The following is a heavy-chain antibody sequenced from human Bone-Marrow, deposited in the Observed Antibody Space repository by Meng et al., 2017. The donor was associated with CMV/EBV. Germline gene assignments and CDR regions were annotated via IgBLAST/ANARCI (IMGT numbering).Heavy chain of an antibody. CDR1: GGTFSSYA. Sequence: SVKVSCKASGGTFSSYAISWVRQAPGQGLEWMGGIIPIFGTANYAQKFQGRVTITTDESTSKAYMELSSLRSEDTAVYYSARGDYSKYRSHYYYYGMDVRGQGTTVTVSS. CDR2: IIPIFGTA. J-gene: IGHJ6*02. V-gene: IGHV1-69*05. D-gene: IGHD4-11*01. CDR3: ARGDYSKYRSHYYYYGMDV.